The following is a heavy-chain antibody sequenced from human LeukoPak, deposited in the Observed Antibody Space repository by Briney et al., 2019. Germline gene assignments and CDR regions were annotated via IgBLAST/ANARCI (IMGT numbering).Heavy chain of an antibody. CDR1: GITVGTNY. CDR3: AHGDYPLTY. Sequence: GGSLRLSCAASGITVGTNYWNWVRQPPGKGLEWISLIYTDGNTQYADSVKGRFTFSRDSSKNTLYLQMNSLRAEDTAVYYCAHGDYPLTYWGQGTLVIVSS. V-gene: IGHV3-66*01. D-gene: IGHD4-17*01. J-gene: IGHJ4*02. CDR2: IYTDGNT.